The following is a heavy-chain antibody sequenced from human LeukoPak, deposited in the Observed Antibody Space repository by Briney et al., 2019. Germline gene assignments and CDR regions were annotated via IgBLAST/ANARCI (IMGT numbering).Heavy chain of an antibody. Sequence: GGSLRLSCAASGFTFGDHSMDWVRQAPGKGLEWVSASGGDGGSTYADSAKGRFTISRDNSKNTLYLQMNSLRAEDTATYYCAKALNYWYFDLWGRGNLVTVSS. CDR1: GFTFGDHS. V-gene: IGHV3-23*01. J-gene: IGHJ2*01. CDR3: AKALNYWYFDL. CDR2: SGGDGGST.